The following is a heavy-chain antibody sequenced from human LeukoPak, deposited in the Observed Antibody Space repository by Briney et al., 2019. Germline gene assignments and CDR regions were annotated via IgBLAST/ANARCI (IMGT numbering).Heavy chain of an antibody. V-gene: IGHV1-69*05. J-gene: IGHJ4*02. CDR1: GGTFSSYA. CDR3: AREALGTGTTLDFDY. CDR2: TIPIFGTA. Sequence: RASVKVSCKASGGTFSSYAISWVRQAPGQGLEWMGGTIPIFGTANYAQKFQGRVTITTDESTSTAYMELSSLRSEDTAVYYCAREALGTGTTLDFDYWGQGTLVTVSS. D-gene: IGHD1-7*01.